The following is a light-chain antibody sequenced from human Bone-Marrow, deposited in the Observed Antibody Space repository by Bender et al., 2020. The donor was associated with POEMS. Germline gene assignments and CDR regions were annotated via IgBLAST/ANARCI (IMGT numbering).Light chain of an antibody. CDR2: DVS. V-gene: IGLV2-14*03. Sequence: QSALTQPASVSGSPGQSITISCTGTNTDTSYYKYVVWYQQHPGTAPKVIIYDVSNRPSGVSNRFSGPKSGSTASLTISRLQAEDEADYYCSSFTNSDTWVFGGGTKLTVL. CDR1: NTDTSYYKY. CDR3: SSFTNSDTWV. J-gene: IGLJ3*02.